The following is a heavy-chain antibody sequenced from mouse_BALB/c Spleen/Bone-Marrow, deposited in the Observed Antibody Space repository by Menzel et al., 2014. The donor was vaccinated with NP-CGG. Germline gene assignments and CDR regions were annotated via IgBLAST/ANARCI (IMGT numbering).Heavy chain of an antibody. V-gene: IGHV2-6-7*01. CDR1: GFSLTGYG. CDR3: AREPHYYAMDY. Sequence: VQLQQSGPGLVSPSQSLSITCTASGFSLTGYGVNWVRQPPGKGLEWLGMIWGDGSTYYNSALKSRLSISKGNAKSQVFLKMNSRQTDDTARYYCAREPHYYAMDYWGQGTSVTVSS. CDR2: IWGDGST. J-gene: IGHJ4*01.